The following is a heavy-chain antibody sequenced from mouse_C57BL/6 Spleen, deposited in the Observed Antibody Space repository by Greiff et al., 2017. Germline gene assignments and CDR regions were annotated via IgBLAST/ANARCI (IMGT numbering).Heavy chain of an antibody. D-gene: IGHD1-1*01. CDR2: ISSGGSYT. CDR1: GFTFSSYG. J-gene: IGHJ4*01. CDR3: ARRNYYGSSPYYYAMDY. V-gene: IGHV5-6*02. Sequence: EVKLVESGGDLVKPGGSLKLSCAASGFTFSSYGMSWVRQTPDKRLEWVATISSGGSYTYSPDSVKGRFTISRDNAKNTLYLQMSSLKSEDTAMYYCARRNYYGSSPYYYAMDYWVQGTSVTVSS.